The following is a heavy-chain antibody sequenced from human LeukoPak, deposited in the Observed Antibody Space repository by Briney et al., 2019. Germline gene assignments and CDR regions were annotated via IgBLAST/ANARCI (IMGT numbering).Heavy chain of an antibody. V-gene: IGHV3-7*01. CDR2: IKQDGTER. Sequence: PGGSLRLSCAASGFTFTTYWMSWVRQAPGKGLEWVANIKQDGTERYYVDSVKGRFTISRDNAKNSQYLQMNSLRVEDTAVYYCAKVAKYYYGSETYYFFEHWGQGTPVTASS. J-gene: IGHJ4*02. CDR3: AKVAKYYYGSETYYFFEH. D-gene: IGHD3-10*01. CDR1: GFTFTTYW.